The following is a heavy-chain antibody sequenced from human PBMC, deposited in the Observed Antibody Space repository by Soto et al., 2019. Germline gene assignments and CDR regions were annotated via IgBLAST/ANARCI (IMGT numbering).Heavy chain of an antibody. CDR1: GGSISSGGYY. CDR2: NYYSGIT. D-gene: IGHD6-6*01. V-gene: IGHV4-31*03. Sequence: SETLSLTCTVSGGSISSGGYYWTWIRQHPGKGLEWIGYNYYSGITYYNPSLKSRVTISLDTSKNQSSLKLSSVTAADTAVYYCARGSSIAGLYYGMDVWGQGTMVTVSS. CDR3: ARGSSIAGLYYGMDV. J-gene: IGHJ6*02.